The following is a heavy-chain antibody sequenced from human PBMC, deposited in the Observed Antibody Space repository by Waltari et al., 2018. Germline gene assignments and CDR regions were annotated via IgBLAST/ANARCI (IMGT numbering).Heavy chain of an antibody. CDR1: GYSFTSYW. CDR2: INPGDSDT. V-gene: IGHV5-51*03. D-gene: IGHD3-16*01. J-gene: IGHJ2*01. CDR3: ARPIITSYYWHFDL. Sequence: EVQLVQSGAEVKKPGESLKISCKGSGYSFTSYWIAWVRQMPGKGLEWMGIINPGDSDTRFSPSFQGQVTISADKSISTAYLQWTSLKASDTAMYYCARPIITSYYWHFDLWGRGTLVTVSS.